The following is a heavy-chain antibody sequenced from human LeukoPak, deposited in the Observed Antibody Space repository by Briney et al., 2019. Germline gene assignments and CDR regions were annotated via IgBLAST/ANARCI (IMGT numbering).Heavy chain of an antibody. CDR3: ARDAGHQLSRRYYYAMDV. CDR1: GASIGGGYS. D-gene: IGHD1-1*01. J-gene: IGHJ6*02. V-gene: IGHV4-30-2*01. CDR2: FYHDGST. Sequence: SETLSLTCAVSGASIGGGYSCSWIRQPPGRALEWIGYFYHDGSTFYNPSLKSRVTISMDRSKNQYSLKLASVTAADSAVYYCARDAGHQLSRRYYYAMDVWGQGTTVTVSS.